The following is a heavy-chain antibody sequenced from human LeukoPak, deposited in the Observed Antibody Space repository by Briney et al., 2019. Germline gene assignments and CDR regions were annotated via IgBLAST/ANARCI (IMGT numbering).Heavy chain of an antibody. CDR1: GFSFSDYY. Sequence: RGSLRLSCVASGFSFSDYYMNWIRQAPGKGLEWISYISISGSTIYQADSVKGRFTISRDNAKNSLYLQMNSLRAEDTAVYYCARDSGWYFDYWGQGTLVTVSS. CDR2: ISISGSTI. J-gene: IGHJ4*02. CDR3: ARDSGWYFDY. V-gene: IGHV3-11*01. D-gene: IGHD6-19*01.